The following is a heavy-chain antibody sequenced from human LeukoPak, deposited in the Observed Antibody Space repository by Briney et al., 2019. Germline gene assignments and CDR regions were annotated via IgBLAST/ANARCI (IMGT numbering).Heavy chain of an antibody. CDR1: GFTFSSYA. V-gene: IGHV3-23*01. Sequence: GGSLRLSCAASGFTFSSYAMSWVRQAPGKGLEWVSAISGSGGSTYYADSVKGRFTISRDNSKNTLYLQMNSLRAEDTALYYCARVGGPYIVATTDYWGQGTLVTVSS. J-gene: IGHJ4*02. D-gene: IGHD5-12*01. CDR2: ISGSGGST. CDR3: ARVGGPYIVATTDY.